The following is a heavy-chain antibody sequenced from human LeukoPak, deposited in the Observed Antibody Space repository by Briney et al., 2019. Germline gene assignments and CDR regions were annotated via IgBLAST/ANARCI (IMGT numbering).Heavy chain of an antibody. D-gene: IGHD4-23*01. CDR1: GGTFSSYA. CDR2: IIPIFGTP. Sequence: SVKVSCKASGGTFSSYAISWVRQAPGQGLEWMGGIIPIFGTPNYAQKFQGRVTITADESTSTAYMELSSLRSEDTAVYYCTRGWLAETTVVTPYNYWGQGTLVTVSS. J-gene: IGHJ4*02. CDR3: TRGWLAETTVVTPYNY. V-gene: IGHV1-69*13.